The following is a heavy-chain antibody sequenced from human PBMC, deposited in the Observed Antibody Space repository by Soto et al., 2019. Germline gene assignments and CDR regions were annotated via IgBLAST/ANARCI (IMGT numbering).Heavy chain of an antibody. J-gene: IGHJ4*02. CDR3: TRVDLGVVVAASRFDH. CDR2: NRSKAYGGTT. CDR1: GFTFGDYA. D-gene: IGHD2-15*01. V-gene: IGHV3-49*03. Sequence: GGSLRLSCTASGFTFGDYAMSWFRQAPGKGLEKVGFNRSKAYGGTTEYAASVKGRFTISRDDSKSIVYLQMNSLKTEDTAVYYCTRVDLGVVVAASRFDHWCQGTLVTVSS.